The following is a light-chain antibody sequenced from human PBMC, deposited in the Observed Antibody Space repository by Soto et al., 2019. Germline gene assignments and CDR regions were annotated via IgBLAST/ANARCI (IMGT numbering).Light chain of an antibody. V-gene: IGLV2-8*01. Sequence: QSALTQPPSASGSPGQSVTISCTGTSSDVGGYNYVSWYQQYPGKAPKLMIYEVNKRPSGVPDRFSGSKSGNTASLTVSGLKAVDEADYYCSSYAGSKNLVFGGGTKVTVL. CDR2: EVN. J-gene: IGLJ3*02. CDR3: SSYAGSKNLV. CDR1: SSDVGGYNY.